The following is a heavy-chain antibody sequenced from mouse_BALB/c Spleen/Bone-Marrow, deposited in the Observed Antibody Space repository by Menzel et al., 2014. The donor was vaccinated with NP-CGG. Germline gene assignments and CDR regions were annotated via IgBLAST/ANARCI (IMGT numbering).Heavy chain of an antibody. CDR2: ISSGGGST. D-gene: IGHD2-3*01. CDR3: AGHEDGYYDAMDY. CDR1: GFAFSSYD. J-gene: IGHJ4*01. V-gene: IGHV5-12-1*01. Sequence: EVQLVESGGGLVKPGGSLKLSCAASGFAFSSYDMSWVRQTPEKRLEWVAYISSGGGSTYYPDTVKGRFTISRGNAKNTLYLQMSSLKSEDTAMYYCAGHEDGYYDAMDYWGQGTSVTVSS.